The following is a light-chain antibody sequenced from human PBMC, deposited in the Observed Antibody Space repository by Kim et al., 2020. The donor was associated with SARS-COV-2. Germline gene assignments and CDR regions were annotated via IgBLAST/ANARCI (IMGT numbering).Light chain of an antibody. V-gene: IGKV1-33*01. CDR1: DDINDY. CDR3: QQYSDLVT. J-gene: IGKJ4*01. CDR2: DAV. Sequence: DIQMTQSPSSLSASVGDRVTITCQASDDINDYLNWYQQRPGKAPKLLIYDAVDLETGVSSRFSGTGSRTTFTFTISRLQPGAFATYYYQQYSDLVTFGGGTKVDIK.